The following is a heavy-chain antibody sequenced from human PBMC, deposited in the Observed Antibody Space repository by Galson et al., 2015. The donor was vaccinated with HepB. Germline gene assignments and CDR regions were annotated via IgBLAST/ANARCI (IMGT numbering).Heavy chain of an antibody. Sequence: SVKGRFSISRDNSTDTVFLQMNGLRAEDTAVYYCARGPSFLRGVGCGMDVWGQGTTVTVSS. V-gene: IGHV3-33*02. D-gene: IGHD3-10*01. CDR3: ARGPSFLRGVGCGMDV. J-gene: IGHJ6*02.